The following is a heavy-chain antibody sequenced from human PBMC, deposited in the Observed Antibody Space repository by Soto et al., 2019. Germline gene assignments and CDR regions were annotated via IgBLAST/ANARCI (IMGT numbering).Heavy chain of an antibody. CDR1: GFSFSSYS. J-gene: IGHJ5*02. V-gene: IGHV3-48*01. CDR3: PRPNERIAQIGWFDP. Sequence: GGSLRLSCAASGFSFSSYSMNWVRQAPGKGLEWVSYISSSSSTIYYADSVKGRFTISRDNAKNSLYLQMNSLRAEDTAVYYCPRPNERIAQIGWFDPCRQXPLVTVSS. CDR2: ISSSSSTI. D-gene: IGHD6-13*01.